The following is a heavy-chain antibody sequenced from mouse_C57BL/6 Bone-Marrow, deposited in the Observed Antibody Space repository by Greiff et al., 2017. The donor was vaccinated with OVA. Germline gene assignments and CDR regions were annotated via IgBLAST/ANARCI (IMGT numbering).Heavy chain of an antibody. Sequence: VQLQQSVAELVRPGASVKLSCTASGFNIKNTYMHWVKQRPEQGLEWIGRIDPANGNTKYAPKFQGKATITADTSSNTAYLQLSSLTSEDTAIYYCARAPITTVVATRYFDVWGTVTTVTVSS. V-gene: IGHV14-3*01. CDR1: GFNIKNTY. D-gene: IGHD1-1*01. CDR2: IDPANGNT. J-gene: IGHJ1*03. CDR3: ARAPITTVVATRYFDV.